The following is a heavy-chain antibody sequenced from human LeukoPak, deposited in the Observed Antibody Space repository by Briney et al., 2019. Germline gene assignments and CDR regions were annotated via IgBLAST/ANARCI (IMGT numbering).Heavy chain of an antibody. V-gene: IGHV3-11*01. CDR3: ASSSPLYYYMDV. Sequence: GGSLRLSCAASGFTFSSYAMSWIRQAPGKGLEWVSYISSSGSTIYYADSVKGRFTISRDNAKNSLYLQMNSLRAEDTAVYYCASSSPLYYYMDVWGKGTTVTVSS. CDR1: GFTFSSYA. J-gene: IGHJ6*03. CDR2: ISSSGSTI.